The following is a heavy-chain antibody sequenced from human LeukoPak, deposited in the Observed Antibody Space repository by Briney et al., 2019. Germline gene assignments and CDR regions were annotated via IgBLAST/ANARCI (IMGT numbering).Heavy chain of an antibody. Sequence: GASVKVSCKASGYTFTSYTMHWVRQAPGQRLEWMGWINTGNGRTKYSQEFQGRVTITRDTSASTAYMELSSLRSEDMAVYYCARGAKFRTYGSGTYYTSLPFDPWGQGTLVTVSS. CDR3: ARGAKFRTYGSGTYYTSLPFDP. CDR2: INTGNGRT. V-gene: IGHV1-3*03. CDR1: GYTFTSYT. J-gene: IGHJ5*02. D-gene: IGHD3-10*01.